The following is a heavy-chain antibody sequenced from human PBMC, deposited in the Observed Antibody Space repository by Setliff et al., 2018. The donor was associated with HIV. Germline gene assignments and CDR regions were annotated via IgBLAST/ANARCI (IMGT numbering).Heavy chain of an antibody. J-gene: IGHJ4*02. D-gene: IGHD3-3*01. CDR3: ARGPQYNFWGGYLGL. CDR1: GLTFSNYW. CDR2: IDSDGSDT. Sequence: GESLKISCVASGLTFSNYWMHWVRQAPGKGLVWVSRIDSDGSDTDYADSVRGRFTISRDNAKNTLYLQMTSLRAEDTAVYYCARGPQYNFWGGYLGLWGQGTLVTVSS. V-gene: IGHV3-74*01.